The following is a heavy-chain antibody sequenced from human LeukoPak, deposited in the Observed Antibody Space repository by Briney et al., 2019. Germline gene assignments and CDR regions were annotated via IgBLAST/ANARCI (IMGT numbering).Heavy chain of an antibody. J-gene: IGHJ4*02. V-gene: IGHV3-64*01. CDR3: ARGHNSLSGVGDY. Sequence: GGSLRLSCAASGFTFSTSAMNWVRQAPGKGLEYVSAITNDGGGTYYANSVKGRFTVSRDNSKNTLYLQMGSLRTEDMAVYYCARGHNSLSGVGDYWGQGTLVTVSS. D-gene: IGHD1-14*01. CDR2: ITNDGGGT. CDR1: GFTFSTSA.